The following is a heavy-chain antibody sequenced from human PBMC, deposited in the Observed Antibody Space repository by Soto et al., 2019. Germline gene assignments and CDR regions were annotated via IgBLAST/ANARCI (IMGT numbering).Heavy chain of an antibody. CDR1: GGSLSNYG. Sequence: ASVKVSCKASGGSLSNYGISWVRQAPGQGLEWMGWVSPDSGNAGYAQQFQGRVSMTSDTSTSTVYMELTSLRSEDTAVYFCEVTTGYWGQGTMVTVSS. V-gene: IGHV1-8*01. CDR3: EVTTGY. D-gene: IGHD3-9*01. J-gene: IGHJ4*02. CDR2: VSPDSGNA.